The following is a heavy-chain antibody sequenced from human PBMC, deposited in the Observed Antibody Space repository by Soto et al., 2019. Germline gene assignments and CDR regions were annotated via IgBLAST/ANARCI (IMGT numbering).Heavy chain of an antibody. CDR3: ARDSAFLFGSTGYFDY. Sequence: QVELKQSGAAVKKPGASVKVSCRASGYTFANYGITWVRQAPGQGLQWMGWISGHDGKTKSNKNLQGRITMTTDTSTNTAYLELKNLKSEDTAIHYCARDSAFLFGSTGYFDYWGQGTLVSVSS. CDR2: ISGHDGKT. D-gene: IGHD2-15*01. V-gene: IGHV1-18*04. CDR1: GYTFANYG. J-gene: IGHJ4*02.